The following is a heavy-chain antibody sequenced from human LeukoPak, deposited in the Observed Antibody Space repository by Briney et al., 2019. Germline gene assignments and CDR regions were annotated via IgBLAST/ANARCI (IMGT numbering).Heavy chain of an antibody. J-gene: IGHJ4*02. CDR2: IYYSGST. Sequence: SQTLSLTCTVSGGSIISGGYYWSWIRQPPGKGLEWIGYIYYSGSTNYNPSLKSRVTISVDTSKNQFSLKLSSVTAADTAVYYCARVFRRRDCGGDCYEYYFDYWGQGTLVTVSS. CDR3: ARVFRRRDCGGDCYEYYFDY. D-gene: IGHD2-21*02. V-gene: IGHV4-61*08. CDR1: GGSIISGGYY.